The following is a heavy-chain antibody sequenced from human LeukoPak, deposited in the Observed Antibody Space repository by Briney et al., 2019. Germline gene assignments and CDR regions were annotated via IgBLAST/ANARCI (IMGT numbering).Heavy chain of an antibody. D-gene: IGHD5-12*01. Sequence: SVKVSCKAPGGTFSSYAISWVRQAPGQGLEWMGRIIPIFGTANYAQKFQGRVTITTDESTSTAYMELSSLRSEDTAVYYCARDVSGYDPDTRFDYWGQGTLVTVSS. V-gene: IGHV1-69*05. CDR2: IIPIFGTA. J-gene: IGHJ4*02. CDR1: GGTFSSYA. CDR3: ARDVSGYDPDTRFDY.